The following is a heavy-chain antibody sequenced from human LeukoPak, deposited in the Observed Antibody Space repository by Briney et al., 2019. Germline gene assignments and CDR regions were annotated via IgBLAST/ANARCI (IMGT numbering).Heavy chain of an antibody. CDR2: MSGSGGST. Sequence: PGGSLRLSCAASGFTFSNYAMSWVRQAPGKGLEWVSAMSGSGGSTYYADSVKGRFTISRDNSKNTLYLQMNSLRAEDTAVYYCAKDDFWSGYPTDYWGQGTLVTVSS. CDR3: AKDDFWSGYPTDY. V-gene: IGHV3-23*01. J-gene: IGHJ4*02. D-gene: IGHD3-3*01. CDR1: GFTFSNYA.